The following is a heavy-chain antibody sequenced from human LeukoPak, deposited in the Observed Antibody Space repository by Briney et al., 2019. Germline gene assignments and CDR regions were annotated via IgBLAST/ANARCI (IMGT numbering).Heavy chain of an antibody. J-gene: IGHJ4*02. CDR2: ISGSGGST. CDR1: GFAFSTYA. Sequence: GGSLRLSCAASGFAFSTYAMTWVRQAPGKGLEWVSSISGSGGSTYYADSVKGRFTISRDNSKNTLYLQMNSLRAEDTAVYYCAKEPYYYGSGSYAYWGQGTLVTASS. CDR3: AKEPYYYGSGSYAY. D-gene: IGHD3-10*01. V-gene: IGHV3-23*01.